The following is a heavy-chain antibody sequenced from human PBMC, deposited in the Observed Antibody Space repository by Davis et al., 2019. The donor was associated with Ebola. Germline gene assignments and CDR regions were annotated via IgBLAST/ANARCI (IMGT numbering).Heavy chain of an antibody. V-gene: IGHV3-33*03. J-gene: IGHJ4*02. Sequence: PGGSLRLSCAASGFTLSGYDMNWVRQAPGKGLQWVAVIWDDGSNKYYADSVEGRFTISRDNAKNSLYLQMNSLRAEDTALYYCAKDIKDCSGGSCYYFDYWGQGTLVTVSS. CDR2: IWDDGSNK. CDR3: AKDIKDCSGGSCYYFDY. CDR1: GFTLSGYD. D-gene: IGHD2-15*01.